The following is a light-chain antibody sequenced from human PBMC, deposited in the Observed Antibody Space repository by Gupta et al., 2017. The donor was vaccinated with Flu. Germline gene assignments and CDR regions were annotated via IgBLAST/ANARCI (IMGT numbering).Light chain of an antibody. CDR2: EGS. J-gene: IGKJ4*01. V-gene: IGKV2D-29*01. CDR1: QSRLESDGKTY. CDR3: MQRVEPPIT. Sequence: VTPGKPASISCKSSQSRLESDGKTYLYWYLQRPGQPPQLLIYEGSRRVSGVPDRFNGSGSGTDFSLKISRVEAEDVGVYYCMQRVEPPITFGGGTKVEIK.